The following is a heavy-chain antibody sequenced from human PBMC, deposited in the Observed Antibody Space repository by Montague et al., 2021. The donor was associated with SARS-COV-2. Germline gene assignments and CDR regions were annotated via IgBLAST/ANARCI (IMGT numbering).Heavy chain of an antibody. D-gene: IGHD5-24*01. CDR2: IYYSGST. J-gene: IGHJ4*02. CDR1: GGSISSYY. CDR3: ARVFPRWLLFDPYFDY. V-gene: IGHV4-59*01. Sequence: SETLSLTCTVSGGSISSYYWSWIRQPPGKGLEWIGYIYYSGSTNYNPSLKSRVTISVDTSKNQFSLKLSSVTAADTAVYYCARVFPRWLLFDPYFDYWGQGTLVTASS.